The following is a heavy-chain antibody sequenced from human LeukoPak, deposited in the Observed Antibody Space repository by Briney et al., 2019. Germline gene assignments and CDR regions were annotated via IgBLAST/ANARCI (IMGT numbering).Heavy chain of an antibody. V-gene: IGHV3-33*01. CDR3: ARDGTYYDFWSGSRNPFDI. CDR2: RWYDGSNK. D-gene: IGHD3-3*01. CDR1: GFTFSSYG. J-gene: IGHJ3*02. Sequence: GASLRLSCAASGFTFSSYGMHWVRQAPGKGLEWVAVRWYDGSNKYYADSVKGRFTISRDNSKNTLYLQMNSLRAEDTAVYYCARDGTYYDFWSGSRNPFDIWGQGTMVTVRS.